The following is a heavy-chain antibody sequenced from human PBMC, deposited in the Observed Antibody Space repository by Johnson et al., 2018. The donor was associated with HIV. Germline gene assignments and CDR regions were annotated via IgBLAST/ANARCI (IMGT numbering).Heavy chain of an antibody. CDR3: ARDGSGTPNAFDI. V-gene: IGHV3-66*01. D-gene: IGHD3-10*01. CDR1: GFTVSSNY. J-gene: IGHJ3*02. CDR2: IYSGGST. Sequence: MLLVESGGGLVQPGGSLRLSCAASGFTVSSNYMSWVRQAPGKGLEWVSVIYSGGSTYYTDSVKGRFTISRDNSKNTVYLQMNSLRAEDTAVYYCARDGSGTPNAFDIWGQGTMVTVSS.